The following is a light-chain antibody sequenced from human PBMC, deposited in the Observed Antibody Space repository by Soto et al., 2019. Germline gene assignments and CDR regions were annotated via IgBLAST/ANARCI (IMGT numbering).Light chain of an antibody. CDR1: QSVSSN. CDR2: GAS. J-gene: IGKJ5*01. CDR3: LQYNNWPPIT. V-gene: IGKV3D-15*01. Sequence: EIVMTQSPATLSVSPGERATLSCRASQSVSSNLARYQQKPGQAPRLLIYGASTRATGIPARFSGSGSGTEFTLTISILQSEDFAVYYCLQYNNWPPITFGQGTRLEIK.